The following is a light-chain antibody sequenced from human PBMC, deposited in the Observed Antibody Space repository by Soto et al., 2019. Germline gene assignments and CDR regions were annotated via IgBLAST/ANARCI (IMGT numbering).Light chain of an antibody. Sequence: DIQMTQSPSSLSASVGDRVTITCRASQSTSSYLNWYQQKPGKAPKLLIYAASSLQSGVPSRFSGSGSGTDFTLTISSLQPEDFATYYCQQLWTFGQGTKVEIK. V-gene: IGKV1-39*01. CDR2: AAS. J-gene: IGKJ1*01. CDR1: QSTSSY. CDR3: QQLWT.